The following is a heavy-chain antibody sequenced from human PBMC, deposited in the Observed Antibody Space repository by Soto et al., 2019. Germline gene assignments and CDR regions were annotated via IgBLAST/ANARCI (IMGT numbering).Heavy chain of an antibody. Sequence: QVQLVQSGAEVKKPGASVKVSCKASGYTFTSYGISWVRQAPGQGLEWMGLISDYNGNTNYAQKLQGRVTMTTDTSTSTAYMELRSLRSDDTAVYYCARATELPTLSYYGMDVWGQGTTVTVSS. D-gene: IGHD3-10*01. CDR1: GYTFTSYG. V-gene: IGHV1-18*01. CDR2: ISDYNGNT. J-gene: IGHJ6*02. CDR3: ARATELPTLSYYGMDV.